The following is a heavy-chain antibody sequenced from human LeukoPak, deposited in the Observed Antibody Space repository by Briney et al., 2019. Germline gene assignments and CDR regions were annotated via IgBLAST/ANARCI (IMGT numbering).Heavy chain of an antibody. D-gene: IGHD1-26*01. CDR3: VREVGAPGSFDI. V-gene: IGHV3-74*01. CDR1: QFSFTNNW. J-gene: IGHJ3*02. Sequence: PGGSLRLSCVGSQFSFTNNWMHWVRQVPGKGLMWVSRISRDGTVTDYADSVKGRFAISRDNAKNTLYLEMNSLRGEDTGLFYCVREVGAPGSFDICVQGTLVTVSS. CDR2: ISRDGTVT.